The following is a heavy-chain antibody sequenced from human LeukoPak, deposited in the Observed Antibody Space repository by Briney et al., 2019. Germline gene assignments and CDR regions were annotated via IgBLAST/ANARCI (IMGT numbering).Heavy chain of an antibody. CDR2: ISYDGSNK. J-gene: IGHJ5*02. CDR1: GFTFSSYA. D-gene: IGHD1-26*01. Sequence: GRSLRLSCAASGFTFSSYAMHWVRQAPGKGLEWVAVISYDGSNKYYADSVKGRFTISRDNSKNTLYLQMNSLRAEDTAVYYCARASEWELYWFDPWGQGTLVTVSS. V-gene: IGHV3-30-3*01. CDR3: ARASEWELYWFDP.